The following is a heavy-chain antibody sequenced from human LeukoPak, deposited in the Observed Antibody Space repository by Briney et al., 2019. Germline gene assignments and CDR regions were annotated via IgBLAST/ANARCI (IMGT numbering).Heavy chain of an antibody. J-gene: IGHJ4*02. CDR1: GVSVNSRSFF. CDR2: VYSTGNV. Sequence: SETLSLTCSVSGVSVNSRSFFWNWVRQPPGKGLEWIGSVYSTGNVYQSPSLQSRAAISVDASNNSFSLTLQSVTAADTAVYFCVRGAMVSKPGDFWGPGALVIVSS. D-gene: IGHD2-8*01. V-gene: IGHV4-39*02. CDR3: VRGAMVSKPGDF.